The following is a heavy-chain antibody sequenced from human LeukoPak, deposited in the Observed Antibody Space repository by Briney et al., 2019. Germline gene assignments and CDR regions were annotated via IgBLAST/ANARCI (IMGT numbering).Heavy chain of an antibody. CDR3: ARRYCSSTSCYAGPRWFDP. D-gene: IGHD2-2*01. CDR2: INHSGST. Sequence: SETLSLTCAVYGGSFSGYYWSWIRQPPGKRLEWIGEINHSGSTNYNPSLKSRVTISVDTSKNQFSLKLSSVTAADTAVYYCARRYCSSTSCYAGPRWFDPWGQGTLVTVSS. V-gene: IGHV4-34*01. J-gene: IGHJ5*02. CDR1: GGSFSGYY.